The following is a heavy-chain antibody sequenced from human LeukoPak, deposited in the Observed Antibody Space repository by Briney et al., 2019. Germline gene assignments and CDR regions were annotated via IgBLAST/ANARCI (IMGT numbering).Heavy chain of an antibody. Sequence: SETLSLTCAVSGGSISSSNWWSWIRQPPGKGLEWIGEIYHSGSTNYNPSLKSRVTISVDKSKTQFSLKLSSVTAADTAVYYCARDKWESRYAFDIWGQGTMVTVSS. CDR1: GGSISSSNW. V-gene: IGHV4-4*02. CDR3: ARDKWESRYAFDI. D-gene: IGHD1-26*01. CDR2: IYHSGST. J-gene: IGHJ3*02.